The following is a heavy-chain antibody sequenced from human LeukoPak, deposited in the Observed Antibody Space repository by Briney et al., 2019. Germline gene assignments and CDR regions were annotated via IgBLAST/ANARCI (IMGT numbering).Heavy chain of an antibody. CDR3: ARGPYSSGWYYFDY. CDR2: ISYDGSNK. D-gene: IGHD6-19*01. J-gene: IGHJ4*02. Sequence: PGGSLRLSCAASGFTFSSYAMHWVRQAPGKGLEWVAVISYDGSNKYYADSVKGRFTISRDNSKNTLYLQMNSLRAEDTAVYYCARGPYSSGWYYFDYWGQGTLVTVSS. CDR1: GFTFSSYA. V-gene: IGHV3-30*04.